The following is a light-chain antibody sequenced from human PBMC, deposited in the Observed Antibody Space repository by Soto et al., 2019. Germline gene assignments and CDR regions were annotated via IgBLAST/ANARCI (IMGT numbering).Light chain of an antibody. J-gene: IGKJ1*01. CDR1: QSVSSN. CDR2: GAS. V-gene: IGKV3-15*01. CDR3: QQYNNWRPWT. Sequence: IEMTQSPATLSVPPGDTATLSCRASQSVSSNVAWYQRRPGQAPRLLIYGASTRATGIPARFSGSGSGTHFALTISSLQSEDFALYYCQQYNNWRPWTFGQGTKVEIK.